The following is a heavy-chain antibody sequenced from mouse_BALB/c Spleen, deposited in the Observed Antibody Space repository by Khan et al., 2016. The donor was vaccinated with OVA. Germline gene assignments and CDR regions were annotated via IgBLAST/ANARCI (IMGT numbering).Heavy chain of an antibody. Sequence: QIQLVQSGPELKKPGETVRISCKASGYTFTTAGIQWVQKMPGKGLKWIGWINTHSGVPKYAEDFKGRFAFSLEISVNTAYLQITNLKNEDTATYICARGGADYYRNDGGAMEYWGQGTSVTVSS. CDR3: ARGGADYYRNDGGAMEY. D-gene: IGHD2-14*01. CDR1: GYTFTTAG. J-gene: IGHJ4*01. CDR2: INTHSGVP. V-gene: IGHV9-4*02.